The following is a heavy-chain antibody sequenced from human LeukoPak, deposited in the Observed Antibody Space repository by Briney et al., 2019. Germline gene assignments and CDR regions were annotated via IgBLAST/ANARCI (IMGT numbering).Heavy chain of an antibody. CDR3: ARTYYDILTGYNPYFDY. J-gene: IGHJ4*02. CDR2: ITASSTST. V-gene: IGHV3-21*01. CDR1: GFTFSSYT. Sequence: PGGSLRLSCAASGFTFSSYTMTWVRQAPGKGLEWVSSITASSTSTYYADSVKGRFTISRDNAKNSLFLQMTSLSPEDTAVYYCARTYYDILTGYNPYFDYWGQGTLVTVSS. D-gene: IGHD3-9*01.